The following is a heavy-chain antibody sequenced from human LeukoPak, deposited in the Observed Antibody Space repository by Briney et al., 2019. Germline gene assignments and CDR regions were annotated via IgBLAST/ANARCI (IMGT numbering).Heavy chain of an antibody. V-gene: IGHV4-34*01. J-gene: IGHJ5*02. CDR2: INHSGST. Sequence: ASETLSLTCAVYGGSFSGYYWSWIRQPPGKGLEWIGEINHSGSTNYNPSLKSRVTISVDTSKNQFSLKLSSVTAADTAVYYCARSGIVVMVASTNWFDPWGQGTLVTVSS. CDR3: ARSGIVVMVASTNWFDP. CDR1: GGSFSGYY. D-gene: IGHD2-15*01.